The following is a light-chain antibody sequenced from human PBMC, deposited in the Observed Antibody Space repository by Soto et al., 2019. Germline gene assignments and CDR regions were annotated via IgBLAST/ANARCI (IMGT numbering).Light chain of an antibody. CDR3: QQYDHSVWWA. CDR2: GAS. Sequence: ESVLTQSPGTLSLSPGERATLSCRASQSVTSNFLAWYQQKAGQAPRLLIYGASSRATGIPDRFSGSGSGTEFTLTISRLEPEDFAVYYCQQYDHSVWWAFGQGTKVEIE. CDR1: QSVTSNF. J-gene: IGKJ1*01. V-gene: IGKV3-20*01.